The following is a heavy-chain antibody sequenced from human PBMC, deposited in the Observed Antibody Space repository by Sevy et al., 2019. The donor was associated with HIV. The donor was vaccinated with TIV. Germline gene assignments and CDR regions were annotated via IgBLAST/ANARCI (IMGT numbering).Heavy chain of an antibody. Sequence: SETLSLTCTVSGASISSYYCSWIRQPPGKGLEWIGYIYYSRSTNYNPSLKSRVTISVDMSKNQFSLKLSSVTAADTAMYYCARGHSGYDYWNYWGQGTLVTVSS. CDR3: ARGHSGYDYWNY. CDR2: IYYSRST. D-gene: IGHD5-12*01. CDR1: GASISSYY. V-gene: IGHV4-59*01. J-gene: IGHJ4*02.